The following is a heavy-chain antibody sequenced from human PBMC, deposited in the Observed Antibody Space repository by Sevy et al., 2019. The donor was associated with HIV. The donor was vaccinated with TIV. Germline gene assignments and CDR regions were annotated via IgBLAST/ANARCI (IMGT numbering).Heavy chain of an antibody. CDR2: INPSNGNA. D-gene: IGHD2-2*01. V-gene: IGHV1-18*01. CDR1: GYIFGNYA. J-gene: IGHJ1*01. Sequence: ASVKVSCRTSGYIFGNYAITWVRQAPGQGLEWMGWINPSNGNAKYARRFQDRVTMTTDTSTTTTYLEMRSLRPDDTAVYYCVRTYCSSTTNCQYFQQWGQGTLVTVSS. CDR3: VRTYCSSTTNCQYFQQ.